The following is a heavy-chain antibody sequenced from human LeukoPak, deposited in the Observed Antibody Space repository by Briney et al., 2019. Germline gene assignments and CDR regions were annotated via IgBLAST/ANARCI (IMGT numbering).Heavy chain of an antibody. CDR2: IYYSGST. CDR3: ARGLRFMEFLLYPGAFDV. CDR1: NDSINNYY. Sequence: SVTLSLTCTVSNDSINNYYWSWLRQPPGKGLEWIGYIYYSGSTNYNPSLQSRVTMSVDTSKNQFSLRLSSVTAADTAVYYCARGLRFMEFLLYPGAFDVWGQGTMVTVSS. J-gene: IGHJ3*01. V-gene: IGHV4-59*01. D-gene: IGHD3-3*01.